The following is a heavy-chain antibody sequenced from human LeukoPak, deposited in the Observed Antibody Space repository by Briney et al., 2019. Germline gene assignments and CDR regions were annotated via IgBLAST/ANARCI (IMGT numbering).Heavy chain of an antibody. CDR3: AKVQFNWGPIDY. CDR2: IDGSGDKT. J-gene: IGHJ4*02. V-gene: IGHV3-23*01. CDR1: GFRFSNFA. D-gene: IGHD7-27*01. Sequence: GGSLRLSCAASGFRFSNFAIRWVRQVPGKGLEWVSSIDGSGDKTHYPDSVRGRFTVSRDNSKNTLYLQMNSQRVEDTATYFCAKVQFNWGPIDYWGQGTPVIVSS.